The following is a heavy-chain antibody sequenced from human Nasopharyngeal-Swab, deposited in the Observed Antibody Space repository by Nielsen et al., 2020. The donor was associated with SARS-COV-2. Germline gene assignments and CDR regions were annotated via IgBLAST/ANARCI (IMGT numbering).Heavy chain of an antibody. CDR2: ISGSGGST. CDR3: ASTDIVATFDY. Sequence: VRQAPGKGLEWVSAISGSGGSTYYADSVKGRFTISRDNSKNTLYLQMNSLRAEDTAVYYCASTDIVATFDYWGQGTLVTVSS. V-gene: IGHV3-23*01. J-gene: IGHJ4*02. D-gene: IGHD5-12*01.